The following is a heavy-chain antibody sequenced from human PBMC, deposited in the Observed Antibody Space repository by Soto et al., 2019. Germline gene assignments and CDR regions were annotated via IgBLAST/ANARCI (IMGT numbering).Heavy chain of an antibody. J-gene: IGHJ3*02. D-gene: IGHD3-9*01. V-gene: IGHV1-69*06. Sequence: SVKVSCKASGVTFSSYAISWVRQAPGQGLEWMGGIIPIFGTANYAQKFQGRVTITADKSTSTAHMELSSLRSEDTAVYYCASPKRGATGYSPLDAFDIWGQGTMVTVSS. CDR2: IIPIFGTA. CDR1: GVTFSSYA. CDR3: ASPKRGATGYSPLDAFDI.